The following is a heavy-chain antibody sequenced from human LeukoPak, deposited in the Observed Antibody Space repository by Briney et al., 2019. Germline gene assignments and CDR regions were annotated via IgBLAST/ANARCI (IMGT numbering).Heavy chain of an antibody. J-gene: IGHJ4*02. CDR2: ISSTSKYI. D-gene: IGHD5-18*01. CDR1: GFTFSSYW. CDR3: AREYTAMAYDY. Sequence: GGSLRLSCAASGFTFSSYWMSWVRQAPGKGPEWVSSISSTSKYIYYADSVKGRFTISRDNAKNSLYLQMNNLRVDDSAVYYCAREYTAMAYDYWGQGNLVTVSS. V-gene: IGHV3-21*01.